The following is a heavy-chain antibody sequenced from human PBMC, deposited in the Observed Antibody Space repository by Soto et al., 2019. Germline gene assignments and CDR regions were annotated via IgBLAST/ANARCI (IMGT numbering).Heavy chain of an antibody. J-gene: IGHJ4*02. CDR1: GFTFSDYY. Sequence: QVQLVESGGGLVKPGGSLRLSCAASGFTFSDYYMTWIRQAPGKGLEWISYISDSSKYTNYADSVKGRFTISRDNANNSLYLQMNSLRAEDTAVYYCARGDDYVWGSYRFDYWGRGTLVTVSS. D-gene: IGHD3-16*02. V-gene: IGHV3-11*05. CDR2: ISDSSKYT. CDR3: ARGDDYVWGSYRFDY.